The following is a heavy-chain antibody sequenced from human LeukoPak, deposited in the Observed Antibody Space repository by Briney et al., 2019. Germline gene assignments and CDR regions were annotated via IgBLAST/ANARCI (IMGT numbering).Heavy chain of an antibody. V-gene: IGHV3-11*04. CDR2: IGSSGRTI. CDR3: ARDGKAVAVAFDI. J-gene: IGHJ3*02. Sequence: PGGSLRLSCAASGSTFSDYYMSWIRQAPGKGLEWVSYIGSSGRTIYYADSVKGRFTISRDNAKNSLYLQMNSLRAEDTAVYYCARDGKAVAVAFDIWGQGTMVTVSS. CDR1: GSTFSDYY. D-gene: IGHD6-19*01.